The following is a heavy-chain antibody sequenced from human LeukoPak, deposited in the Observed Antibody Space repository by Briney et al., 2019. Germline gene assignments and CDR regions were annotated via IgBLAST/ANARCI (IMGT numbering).Heavy chain of an antibody. Sequence: GGSLRLSCAASGFTFSSYWMSWVRQAPGKGLEWVANIKQDGSEKYYVDSVKGRLTISRDNAKNSLYLQMNSLRAEDTAVYYCARRCSSTSCHHGGSNWFDPWGQGTLVPVSS. CDR1: GFTFSSYW. CDR3: ARRCSSTSCHHGGSNWFDP. J-gene: IGHJ5*02. V-gene: IGHV3-7*01. CDR2: IKQDGSEK. D-gene: IGHD2-2*01.